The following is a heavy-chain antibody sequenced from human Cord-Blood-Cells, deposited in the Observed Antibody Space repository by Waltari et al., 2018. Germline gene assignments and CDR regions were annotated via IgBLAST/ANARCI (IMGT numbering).Heavy chain of an antibody. Sequence: EVQLVEAGGGLIQPGGSLRLSCAASGFTVSSNYMSWVRQASGKGVEWVSVIYSGGSTYYADSVKGRYTISRENSKNTLYLQMNSLRAEDTAVYYCARSYSNYYYYGMDVWGQGTTVTVSS. CDR3: ARSYSNYYYYGMDV. J-gene: IGHJ6*02. CDR1: GFTVSSNY. D-gene: IGHD4-4*01. V-gene: IGHV3-53*01. CDR2: IYSGGST.